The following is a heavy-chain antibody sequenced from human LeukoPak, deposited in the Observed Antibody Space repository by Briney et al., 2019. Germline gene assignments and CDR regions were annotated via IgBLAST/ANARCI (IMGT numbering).Heavy chain of an antibody. Sequence: PGGSLRLSCAASGITFSSYGMHWVRQAPGKGLEWVGRIKSKTDGGTTDYAAPVKGRFTISRDDSKNTLYLQMNSLKTEDTAVYYCSLDFWSSFDYWGQGTLVTVSS. J-gene: IGHJ4*02. CDR1: GITFSSYG. D-gene: IGHD3-3*01. CDR3: SLDFWSSFDY. CDR2: IKSKTDGGTT. V-gene: IGHV3-15*01.